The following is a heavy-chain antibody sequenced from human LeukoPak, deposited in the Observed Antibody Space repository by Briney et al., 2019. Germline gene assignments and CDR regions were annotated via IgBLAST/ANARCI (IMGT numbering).Heavy chain of an antibody. CDR3: ARDEFWFLYYFDY. Sequence: GGSLRLSCAASGFTFSSYWMSWVRQAPGKGLERVANIKQDGSEKYYVDSVKGRFTISRDNAKNSLYLQMNSLRAEDTAVYYCARDEFWFLYYFDYRGQGTLVTVSS. CDR1: GFTFSSYW. J-gene: IGHJ4*02. D-gene: IGHD3-10*01. CDR2: IKQDGSEK. V-gene: IGHV3-7*03.